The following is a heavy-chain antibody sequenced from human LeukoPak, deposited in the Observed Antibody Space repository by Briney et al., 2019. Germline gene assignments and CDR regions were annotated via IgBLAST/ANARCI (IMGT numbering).Heavy chain of an antibody. J-gene: IGHJ4*02. CDR1: GFTFSSYW. D-gene: IGHD3-3*01. Sequence: GGSLRLSCAASGFTFSSYWMHWVRQAPGKGLVWVSRLNPDGSGTSYVDSVQGRFTTSRDNAKNTVYLQMNSLRAEDTAVYYCARDFTDFWSGYHPLYFDYWGQGTLVTVSS. CDR2: LNPDGSGT. CDR3: ARDFTDFWSGYHPLYFDY. V-gene: IGHV3-74*01.